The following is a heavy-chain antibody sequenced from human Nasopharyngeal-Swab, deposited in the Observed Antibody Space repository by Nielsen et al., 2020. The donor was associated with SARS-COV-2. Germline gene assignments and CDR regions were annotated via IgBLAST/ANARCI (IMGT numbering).Heavy chain of an antibody. CDR2: IKQDGSEK. CDR3: ARDPGFGYYYDSSGYYDY. D-gene: IGHD3-22*01. Sequence: GVLKISCAASGFPFSSYWMSWVRQAPGKGLEWVANIKQDGSEKYYVDSVKGRFTISRDNAKNSLYLQMNSLRAEDTAVYYCARDPGFGYYYDSSGYYDYWGQGTLVTVSS. J-gene: IGHJ4*02. CDR1: GFPFSSYW. V-gene: IGHV3-7*01.